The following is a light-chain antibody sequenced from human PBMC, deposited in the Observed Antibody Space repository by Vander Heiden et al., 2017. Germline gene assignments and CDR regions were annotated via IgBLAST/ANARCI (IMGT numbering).Light chain of an antibody. CDR2: KAS. CDR3: QQYNSYPLT. V-gene: IGKV1-5*03. J-gene: IGKJ4*01. Sequence: DIQMPQSPSTLSASVGDRVTITCRASQSISSWLAWYQQKPGKAPKLLIYKASNLESGVPSRFSGSGSGTEFTLTISSLQPDDFATYYCQQYNSYPLTFGGGTKVEIK. CDR1: QSISSW.